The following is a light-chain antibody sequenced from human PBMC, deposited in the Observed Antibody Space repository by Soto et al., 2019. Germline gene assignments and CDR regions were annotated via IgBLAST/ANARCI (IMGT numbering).Light chain of an antibody. Sequence: QSVLTQPPSVSAAPGQKVTISCSGSSSNIRNNYVSWYQQLPGTAPKLLIHDNNKRPSGIPDRFSGSKSGTSATLGITGLQTGDEADYYCGTWDSSPRFGGGTKLTVL. CDR2: DNN. CDR1: SSNIRNNY. V-gene: IGLV1-51*01. CDR3: GTWDSSPR. J-gene: IGLJ2*01.